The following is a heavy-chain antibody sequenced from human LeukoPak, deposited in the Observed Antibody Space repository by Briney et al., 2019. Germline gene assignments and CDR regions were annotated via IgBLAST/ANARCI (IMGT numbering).Heavy chain of an antibody. J-gene: IGHJ4*02. V-gene: IGHV3-21*01. Sequence: GGSLRLSCAASGFTFSSYSMNWARQAPGKGLEWVSSISSSSSYIYYADSVKGRFTISRDNAKNSLYLQMNSLRAEDTAVYYCARAQGSGSKIDYWGQGTLVTVSS. CDR3: ARAQGSGSKIDY. CDR1: GFTFSSYS. CDR2: ISSSSSYI. D-gene: IGHD6-19*01.